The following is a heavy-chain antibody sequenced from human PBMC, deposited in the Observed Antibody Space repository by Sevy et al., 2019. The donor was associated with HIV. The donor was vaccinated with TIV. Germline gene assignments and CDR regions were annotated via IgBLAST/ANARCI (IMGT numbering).Heavy chain of an antibody. V-gene: IGHV4-59*01. Sequence: SETLSLTCTVSGVSISSYYYNWIRQPPGKGLEWIGYIYYSGSTSYNPSLKSRVTVSLDTSKNQFSLKLNSVTAADTAVYYCARGEGSTDYGMDVWGQRTTVTVSS. J-gene: IGHJ6*02. D-gene: IGHD3-16*01. CDR3: ARGEGSTDYGMDV. CDR1: GVSISSYY. CDR2: IYYSGST.